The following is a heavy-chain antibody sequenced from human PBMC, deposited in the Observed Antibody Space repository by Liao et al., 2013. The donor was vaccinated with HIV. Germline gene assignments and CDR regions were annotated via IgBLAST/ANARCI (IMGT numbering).Heavy chain of an antibody. CDR2: INHSGST. CDR1: GGSISSSSYY. CDR3: ARGLGYSYGYNYYYYMDV. Sequence: QLQLQESGPGLVKPSETLSLTCTVSGGSISSSSYYWSWIRQPPGKGLEWIGEINHSGSTNYNPSLKSRVTISVDTSKNQFSLKLSSVTAADTAVYYCARGLGYSYGYNYYYYMDVWGKGTTVTVSS. D-gene: IGHD5-18*01. J-gene: IGHJ6*03. V-gene: IGHV4-39*07.